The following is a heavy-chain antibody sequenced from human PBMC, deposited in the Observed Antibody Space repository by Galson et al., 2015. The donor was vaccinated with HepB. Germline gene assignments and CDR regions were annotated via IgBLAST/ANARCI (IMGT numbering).Heavy chain of an antibody. Sequence: SLRLSCAASGFTFSNYAMSWVRQAPGKGLEWVSSISGDGGRTFYADSVKGRFTIPRDNSKSTLYLQMNSLRAEDTAVYYCARDWGFEWELRGLIDYWGQGTLVTVSS. J-gene: IGHJ4*02. CDR3: ARDWGFEWELRGLIDY. CDR1: GFTFSNYA. D-gene: IGHD1-26*01. V-gene: IGHV3-23*01. CDR2: ISGDGGRT.